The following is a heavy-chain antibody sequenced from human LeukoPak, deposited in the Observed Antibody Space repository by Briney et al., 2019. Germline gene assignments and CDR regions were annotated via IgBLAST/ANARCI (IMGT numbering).Heavy chain of an antibody. D-gene: IGHD2-21*02. J-gene: IGHJ5*02. CDR2: IYPGDSDT. Sequence: GESLKISCKGPGYSFTSYWIGWVRQMPGKGLEWMGIIYPGDSDTRSSPSFQGQVTISADKSISTAYLQWSSLKASDTAMYYCARLSSYCGGDCSNWFDPWGQGTLATVSS. CDR1: GYSFTSYW. V-gene: IGHV5-51*01. CDR3: ARLSSYCGGDCSNWFDP.